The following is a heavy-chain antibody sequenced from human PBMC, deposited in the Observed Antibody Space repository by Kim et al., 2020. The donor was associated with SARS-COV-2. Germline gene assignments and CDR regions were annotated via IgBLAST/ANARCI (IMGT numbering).Heavy chain of an antibody. J-gene: IGHJ3*02. Sequence: GGSLRLSCAASGFTFSTYDMHWVRQVTGKGLEWVSTIGTAGDTYYPGSVKGRFTISRENAKNSLYLQMNSLRAEDTAVYYCARGGGYSYDHAAFDIWGQGTMVPVSS. V-gene: IGHV3-13*01. CDR3: ARGGGYSYDHAAFDI. CDR1: GFTFSTYD. D-gene: IGHD3-22*01. CDR2: IGTAGDT.